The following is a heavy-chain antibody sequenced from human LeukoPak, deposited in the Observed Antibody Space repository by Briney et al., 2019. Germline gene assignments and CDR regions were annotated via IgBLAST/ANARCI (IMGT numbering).Heavy chain of an antibody. CDR2: INGDGSST. CDR1: GFTFSSYG. CDR3: TRQWHTPSDY. Sequence: GRSLRLSCTASGFTFSSYGMHWVRQTPGEGPLWLSRINGDGSSTSYAYSVQGRFIISRDNAKNTLYLQMNSLRAEDTAVYYCTRQWHTPSDYWGQGTLVTVSS. V-gene: IGHV3-74*01. D-gene: IGHD6-19*01. J-gene: IGHJ4*02.